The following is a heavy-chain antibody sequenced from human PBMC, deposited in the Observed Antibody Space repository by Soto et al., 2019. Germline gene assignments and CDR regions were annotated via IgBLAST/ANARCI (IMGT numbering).Heavy chain of an antibody. CDR1: GFSFSTYD. J-gene: IGHJ6*02. V-gene: IGHV3-23*01. CDR3: VRQAKLTTVTANVGYYYGLDV. D-gene: IGHD4-4*01. CDR2: MSGSGSGP. Sequence: GGSLRLSCAASGFSFSTYDMSWVRQAPGKGLEWVSVMSGSGSGPYYADSVKGRFTISRDNSKNTLYLQMNSLRAEATAVYYCVRQAKLTTVTANVGYYYGLDVWGQGTTVTVSS.